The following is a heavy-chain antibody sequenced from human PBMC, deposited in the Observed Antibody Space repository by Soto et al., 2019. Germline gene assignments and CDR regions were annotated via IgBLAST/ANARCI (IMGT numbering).Heavy chain of an antibody. J-gene: IGHJ3*02. V-gene: IGHV4-30-2*01. CDR2: IYNSGST. Sequence: SETLSLTCTVSGDSVSSGGNSWSWLRQPPGKGLEWIGFIYNSGSTYYNSSLKSRVTISVDRSKNHFFLNLTSVTAADTAVYYCATYRKFFQIWGQGTKVTVSS. CDR3: ATYRKFFQI. CDR1: GDSVSSGGNS.